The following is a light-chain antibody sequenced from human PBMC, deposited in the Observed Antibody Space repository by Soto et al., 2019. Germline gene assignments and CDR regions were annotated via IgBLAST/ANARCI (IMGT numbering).Light chain of an antibody. V-gene: IGLV2-11*01. CDR3: CSYAGSYTPHVV. CDR2: DVS. J-gene: IGLJ2*01. CDR1: SSDVGGYNY. Sequence: QSVLTQPRSASGSPGQSVTISCTGTSSDVGGYNYVSWYQQHPGKAPKLMIYDVSKRPSGVPDRFSGSKSGNTASLTISGLQAEDEADYYCCSYAGSYTPHVVFGGGTKLTVL.